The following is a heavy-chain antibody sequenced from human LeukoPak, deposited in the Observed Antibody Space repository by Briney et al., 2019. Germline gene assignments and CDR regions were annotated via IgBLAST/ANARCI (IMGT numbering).Heavy chain of an antibody. V-gene: IGHV1-69*05. CDR2: IIPIFGTA. CDR1: GGTFSSYA. D-gene: IGHD3-16*01. Sequence: SVKVSCKASGGTFSSYAISWVRQAPGQGLEWMGGIIPIFGTANYAQKFQGRVTMTRNTSISTAYMELSSLRSEDTAVYYCARGGPVGFDYWGQGTLVTVSS. CDR3: ARGGPVGFDY. J-gene: IGHJ4*02.